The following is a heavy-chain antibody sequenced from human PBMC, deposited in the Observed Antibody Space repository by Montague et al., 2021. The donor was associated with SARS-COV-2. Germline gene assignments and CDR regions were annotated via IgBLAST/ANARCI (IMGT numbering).Heavy chain of an antibody. D-gene: IGHD2-8*01. J-gene: IGHJ5*02. CDR3: TRGNGWYQP. CDR1: GSSLRGYF. CDR2: ILYNGTA. V-gene: IGHV4-59*13. Sequence: SETLSFTCSVSGSSLRGYFWSWVRQPPGQRLEWIGYILYNGTATYSPALRSRLTMSVDMSRNQFSLELRSVIVTDTAYYYCTRGNGWYQPWGRGTLVTVSS.